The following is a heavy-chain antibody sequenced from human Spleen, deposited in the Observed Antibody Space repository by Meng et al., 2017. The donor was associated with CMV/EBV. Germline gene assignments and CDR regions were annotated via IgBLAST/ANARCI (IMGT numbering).Heavy chain of an antibody. CDR2: IVVGSGNT. CDR3: AAEPSPTTQGWFDP. Sequence: SVKVSCKASGYTFTSSAVQWVRQARGQRLEWIGWIVVGSGNTNYAQKFQERVTITRDMSTSTAYMELSSLRSEDTAVYYCAAEPSPTTQGWFDPWGQGTLVTVSS. V-gene: IGHV1-58*01. D-gene: IGHD1/OR15-1a*01. CDR1: GYTFTSSA. J-gene: IGHJ5*02.